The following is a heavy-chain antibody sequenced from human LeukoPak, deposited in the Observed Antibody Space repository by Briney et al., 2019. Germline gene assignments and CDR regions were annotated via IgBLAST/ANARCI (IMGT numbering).Heavy chain of an antibody. J-gene: IGHJ4*02. CDR1: GYTFTGYC. CDR2: INPNSGGT. D-gene: IGHD3-22*01. CDR3: ARDPATYYDSSIDY. Sequence: ASVKVSCKASGYTFTGYCMHWVRQAPGQGLEWMGWINPNSGGTNYAQKFQGRVTMARDTSISTAYMELSRLRSDDTAVYYCARDPATYYDSSIDYWGQGTLVTVSS. V-gene: IGHV1-2*02.